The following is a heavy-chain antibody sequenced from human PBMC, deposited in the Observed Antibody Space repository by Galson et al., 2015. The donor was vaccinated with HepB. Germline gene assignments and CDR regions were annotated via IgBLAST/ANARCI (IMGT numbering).Heavy chain of an antibody. J-gene: IGHJ4*02. CDR3: ARRAFSSSEYYFDY. CDR2: INPNSGGT. V-gene: IGHV1-2*04. D-gene: IGHD6-13*01. CDR1: GYTFTGYY. Sequence: SVKVSCKASGYTFTGYYMHWVRQAPGQGLEWMGWINPNSGGTNYAQKFQGWVTMTRDTSISTAYMELSRLRSDDTAVYYCARRAFSSSEYYFDYWGQGTLVTVSS.